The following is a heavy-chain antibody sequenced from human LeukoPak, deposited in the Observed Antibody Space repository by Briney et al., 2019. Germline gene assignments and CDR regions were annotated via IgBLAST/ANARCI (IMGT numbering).Heavy chain of an antibody. D-gene: IGHD6-19*01. CDR1: GFTVTNDY. Sequence: GGSLRLSCAVSGFTVTNDYMSWVRQAPGKGLEWVSAISGSGGSTYYADSVKGRFTISRDNSKNTLYLQMNSLRAEDTAVYYCAKEQWLGRSFDYWGQGTLVTVSS. V-gene: IGHV3-23*01. CDR2: ISGSGGST. J-gene: IGHJ4*02. CDR3: AKEQWLGRSFDY.